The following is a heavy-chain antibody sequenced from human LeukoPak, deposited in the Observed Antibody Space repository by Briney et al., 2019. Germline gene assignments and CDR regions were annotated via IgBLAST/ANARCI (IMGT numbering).Heavy chain of an antibody. CDR3: AKDGYNYDNSGHFDY. Sequence: GGSLRLSCAASGFTFSLFAMHWVRQAPGKGLEWVSAISGSGGATYHADADSVKGRFTISRDNSKNALYLEINNLRAEDTAVYYCAKDGYNYDNSGHFDYWGQGTLVTVSS. J-gene: IGHJ4*02. CDR2: ISGSGGAT. V-gene: IGHV3-23*01. CDR1: GFTFSLFA. D-gene: IGHD3-22*01.